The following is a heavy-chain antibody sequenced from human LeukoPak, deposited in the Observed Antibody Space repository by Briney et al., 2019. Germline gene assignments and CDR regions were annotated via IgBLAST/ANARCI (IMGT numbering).Heavy chain of an antibody. J-gene: IGHJ4*02. Sequence: GSLRLSCASTVFTLSSYLMHCVRQPPWKGLAWVSRINSNGSSTSYADSLKCRFTISRDNAQNPLHLQMTSLRPEDTAVYYCARSLSESGYDFDYWGQGTLVTVSS. D-gene: IGHD5-12*01. CDR1: VFTLSSYL. CDR3: ARSLSESGYDFDY. CDR2: INSNGSST. V-gene: IGHV3-74*01.